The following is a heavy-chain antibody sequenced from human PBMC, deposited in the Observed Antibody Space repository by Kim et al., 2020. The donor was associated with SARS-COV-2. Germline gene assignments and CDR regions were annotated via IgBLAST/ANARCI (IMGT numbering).Heavy chain of an antibody. CDR2: IYYSGST. CDR3: ARESGSERLRGRVLDY. D-gene: IGHD1-26*01. Sequence: SETLSLTCTVSGGSISSGGYYWSWIRQHPGKGLEWIGYIYYSGSTYYNPSLKSRVTISVDTSKNQFSLKLSSVTAADTAVYYCARESGSERLRGRVLDYWGQGTLVTVSS. CDR1: GGSISSGGYY. J-gene: IGHJ4*02. V-gene: IGHV4-31*03.